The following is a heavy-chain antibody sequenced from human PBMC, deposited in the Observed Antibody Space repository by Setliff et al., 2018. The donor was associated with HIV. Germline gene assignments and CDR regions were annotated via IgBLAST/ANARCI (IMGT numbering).Heavy chain of an antibody. Sequence: GESLKISCKALDYTFSTYWIGWVRQMPGEGLEWMGIIYPDDSNIRYNPSFQSQVTISADKSITPAYLEIHNLKASDTATYYCARRDGRSMNAFQIWGPGTMVTVSS. CDR3: ARRDGRSMNAFQI. V-gene: IGHV5-51*01. D-gene: IGHD6-13*01. CDR2: IYPDDSNI. J-gene: IGHJ3*01. CDR1: DYTFSTYW.